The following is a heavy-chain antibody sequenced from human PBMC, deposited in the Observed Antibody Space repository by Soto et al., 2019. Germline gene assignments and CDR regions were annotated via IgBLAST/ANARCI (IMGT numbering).Heavy chain of an antibody. CDR1: GGSFSGYY. D-gene: IGHD2-2*01. J-gene: IGHJ5*02. Sequence: QVQLQQWGAGLLKPSETLSLTCVVYGGSFSGYYWSWIRQSPGKGMEWIGGINHRGSTNYNPSLKSRVTISEDPFKNQFALKLPSVTAADTAMYYCARDGFCTSTTCRVGNWFDPWGQGTLVTVSS. V-gene: IGHV4-34*01. CDR2: INHRGST. CDR3: ARDGFCTSTTCRVGNWFDP.